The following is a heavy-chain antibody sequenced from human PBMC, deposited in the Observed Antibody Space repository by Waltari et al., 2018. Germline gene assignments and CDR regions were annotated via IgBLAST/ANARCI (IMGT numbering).Heavy chain of an antibody. D-gene: IGHD3-16*02. V-gene: IGHV4-39*07. CDR2: IHYSGNT. Sequence: QLQLQESGPGLVQPSEHLSLTCTVSSGDLSSSGYYWGWIRQPPGKGLEWMGSIHYSGNTYYNPSLKNRVTISVDTSKNQFSLKVTSVTAADTAVYYCAKVWKNYRTDYWGQGTLVTVSS. CDR3: AKVWKNYRTDY. CDR1: SGDLSSSGYY. J-gene: IGHJ4*02.